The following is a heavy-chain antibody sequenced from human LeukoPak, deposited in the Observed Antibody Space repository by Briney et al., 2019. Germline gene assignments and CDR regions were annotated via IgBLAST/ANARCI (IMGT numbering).Heavy chain of an antibody. V-gene: IGHV3-21*01. Sequence: PGGSLRLSCAASGFTFSSSAMSWVRQAPGKGLEWASAISNNGGYIYYADSVKGRFTISRDNAKNSLYLQMNSLRAEDTAVYYCARADSGSSMDDAFDIWGQGTMVTVSS. CDR3: ARADSGSSMDDAFDI. D-gene: IGHD1-26*01. CDR1: GFTFSSSA. CDR2: ISNNGGYI. J-gene: IGHJ3*02.